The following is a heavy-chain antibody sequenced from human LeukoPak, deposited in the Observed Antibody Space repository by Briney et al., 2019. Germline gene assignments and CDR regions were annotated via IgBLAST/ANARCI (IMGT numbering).Heavy chain of an antibody. CDR2: IRQDGSEK. Sequence: GGSLRLSCAASGFTFSSYWMTWVRQAPGKGLEWVANIRQDGSEKYYVDSVKGRFTISRDNAKNSLYLQMNSLRAEDTALYYCAKGYSNYGFYGMDVWGQGTTVTVSS. CDR1: GFTFSSYW. D-gene: IGHD4-11*01. CDR3: AKGYSNYGFYGMDV. J-gene: IGHJ6*02. V-gene: IGHV3-7*03.